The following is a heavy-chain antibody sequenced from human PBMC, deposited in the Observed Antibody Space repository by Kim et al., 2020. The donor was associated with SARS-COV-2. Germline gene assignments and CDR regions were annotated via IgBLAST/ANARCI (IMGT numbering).Heavy chain of an antibody. CDR1: GFTFSSYS. CDR2: ISSSSTI. J-gene: IGHJ6*02. Sequence: GGSLRLSCAASGFTFSSYSMNWVRQAPGKGLEWVSYISSSSTIYYADSVKGRFTISRDNAKNSLYLQMNSLRDEDTAVYYCARDRAAAGTYGMDVWGQGTTVTVSS. D-gene: IGHD6-13*01. CDR3: ARDRAAAGTYGMDV. V-gene: IGHV3-48*02.